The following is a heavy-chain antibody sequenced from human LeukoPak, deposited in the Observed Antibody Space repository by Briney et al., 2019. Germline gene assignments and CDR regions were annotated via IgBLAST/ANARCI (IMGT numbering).Heavy chain of an antibody. J-gene: IGHJ4*02. Sequence: SETLSLTCTVSGGSISSYYWSWIRQPAGKGLEWIGRIYTSGSTNYNPSLKSRVIMSVDTSKNQFSLKLSSVTAADTAVYYCARATYYYDSSGYYYFDYWGQGTLVTVSS. CDR3: ARATYYYDSSGYYYFDY. CDR1: GGSISSYY. V-gene: IGHV4-4*07. CDR2: IYTSGST. D-gene: IGHD3-22*01.